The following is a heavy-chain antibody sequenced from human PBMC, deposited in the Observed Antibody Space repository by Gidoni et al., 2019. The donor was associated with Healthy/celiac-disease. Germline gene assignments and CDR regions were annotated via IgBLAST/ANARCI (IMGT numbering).Heavy chain of an antibody. D-gene: IGHD6-13*01. CDR1: GGSVSSGSYY. V-gene: IGHV4-61*01. Sequence: QVQLQESGPGLVKPSETLSLTCTVSGGSVSSGSYYWSWIRQPPGKGLEWIGYIYYSGSTNYNPSLKSRVTISVDTSKNQFSLKLSSVTAADTAVYYCARGNSSSWYGYYFDYWGQGTLVTVSS. J-gene: IGHJ4*02. CDR2: IYYSGST. CDR3: ARGNSSSWYGYYFDY.